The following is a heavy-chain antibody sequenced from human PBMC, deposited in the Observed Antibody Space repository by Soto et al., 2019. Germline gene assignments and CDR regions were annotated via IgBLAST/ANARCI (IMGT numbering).Heavy chain of an antibody. Sequence: QVQLQESGPGLAKPSQTLSLTCTVSGGSISSGDYYWSWIRQPPGKGLEWIGYIFYSGTTYYNPSLKRRVTISVDTSKNQFSLKLSSVTAADTAVYYCARDGYCTNGVCSTVFDYWGQGTLVTVSS. CDR2: IFYSGTT. CDR1: GGSISSGDYY. D-gene: IGHD2-8*01. J-gene: IGHJ4*02. CDR3: ARDGYCTNGVCSTVFDY. V-gene: IGHV4-30-4*01.